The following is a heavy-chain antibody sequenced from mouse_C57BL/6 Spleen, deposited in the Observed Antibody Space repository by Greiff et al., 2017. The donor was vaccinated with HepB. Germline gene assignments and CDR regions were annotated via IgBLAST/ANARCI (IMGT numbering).Heavy chain of an antibody. V-gene: IGHV3-8*01. Sequence: EVQLQQSGPGLAKPSQTLSLTCSVTGYSITSDYRNWIRKFPGNKLEYMGYISYSGSTYYNPSLKSRISITRDTSKNQYYLQLNSVTTEDTATYYGARGDYGAPFDYWGQGTTLTVSS. CDR3: ARGDYGAPFDY. CDR2: ISYSGST. D-gene: IGHD2-4*01. CDR1: GYSITSDY. J-gene: IGHJ2*01.